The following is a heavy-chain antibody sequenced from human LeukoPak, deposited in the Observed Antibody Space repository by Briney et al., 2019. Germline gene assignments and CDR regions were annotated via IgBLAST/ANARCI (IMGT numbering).Heavy chain of an antibody. J-gene: IGHJ6*03. V-gene: IGHV3-30*04. CDR2: VSEGGSHE. CDR3: ARGCVYDSAYYYYYYMDD. Sequence: GGSLRLSCAPSGFTFNNYAAHWVRQAPGKGLEWVAVVSEGGSHECYGDSVKGRFTIPRDNSKNTLYLQMNSLRPEDTAVYYCARGCVYDSAYYYYYYMDDWGKGTTVTVSS. CDR1: GFTFNNYA. D-gene: IGHD3-22*01.